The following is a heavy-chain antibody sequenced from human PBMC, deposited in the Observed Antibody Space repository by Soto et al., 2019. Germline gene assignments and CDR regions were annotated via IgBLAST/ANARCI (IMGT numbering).Heavy chain of an antibody. J-gene: IGHJ4*02. CDR3: ARAPPRGGFAY. D-gene: IGHD3-16*01. CDR2: IYYSGST. V-gene: IGHV4-31*03. CDR1: GGSISSGGYY. Sequence: QVQLQESGPGLVKPSQTLSLTCTVSGGSISSGGYYWSWIRQHPGKGLEWIGYIYYSGSTYYNPSLKSXXNXSXDTSKNQFSLKLSSVTAADTAVYYCARAPPRGGFAYWGQGTLVTVSS.